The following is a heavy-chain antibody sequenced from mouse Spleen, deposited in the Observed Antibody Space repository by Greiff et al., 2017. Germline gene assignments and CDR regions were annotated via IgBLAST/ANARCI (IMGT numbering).Heavy chain of an antibody. V-gene: IGHV5-9-1*01. J-gene: IGHJ2*01. Sequence: EVMLVESGGGLVKPGGSLKLSCAASGFTFSSYAMSWVRQTPEKRLEWVATISSGGSYTYYPDSVKGRFTISRDNAKNTLYLQMSSLRSEDTAMYYCARSGFDYWGQGTTLTVSS. CDR1: GFTFSSYA. CDR2: ISSGGSYT. CDR3: ARSGFDY.